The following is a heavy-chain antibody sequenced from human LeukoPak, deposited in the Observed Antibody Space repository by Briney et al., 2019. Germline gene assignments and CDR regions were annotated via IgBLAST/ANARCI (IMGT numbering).Heavy chain of an antibody. V-gene: IGHV3-23*01. CDR3: AKDPEEVAATPVGTEDY. CDR2: ISGSGGST. D-gene: IGHD2-15*01. CDR1: GFTFSSYA. J-gene: IGHJ4*02. Sequence: GGSLRLSCAASGFTFSSYAMSWVRQAPGKGLEWVSAISGSGGSTYYADSVKGRFTISRDNSKNTLYLQMNSLRAEDTAVYYCAKDPEEVAATPVGTEDYWGQRTLVTVSS.